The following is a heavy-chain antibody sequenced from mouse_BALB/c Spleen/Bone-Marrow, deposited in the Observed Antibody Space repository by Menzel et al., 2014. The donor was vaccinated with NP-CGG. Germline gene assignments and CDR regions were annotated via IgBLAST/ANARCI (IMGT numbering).Heavy chain of an antibody. Sequence: EVQLQQSGAELVKPGASVKLSCTVSGFNIKDTYMHWVKQRPEQGLEWIVGIDPANGNTKYDPKFQGKATITADTSSNTAYLQLSSLTSEDTAVYYCAYYRYDEGGFAFWGQGTLVTVSA. CDR1: GFNIKDTY. V-gene: IGHV14-3*02. J-gene: IGHJ3*01. D-gene: IGHD2-14*01. CDR2: IDPANGNT. CDR3: AYYRYDEGGFAF.